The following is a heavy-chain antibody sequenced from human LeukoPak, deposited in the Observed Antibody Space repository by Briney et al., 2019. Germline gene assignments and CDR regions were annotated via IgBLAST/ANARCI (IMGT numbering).Heavy chain of an antibody. V-gene: IGHV4-31*03. J-gene: IGHJ5*02. D-gene: IGHD3-10*01. Sequence: NPSETLSLTCTVSGGSISSGGYYWSWIRQHPGKGLEWIGYIYYSGSTYYNPSLKGRVTISVDTSKNQFSLKLSSVTAADTAVYYCARAAIYYYGPGSYYNFNWFDPWGQGTLVTVYS. CDR3: ARAAIYYYGPGSYYNFNWFDP. CDR1: GGSISSGGYY. CDR2: IYYSGST.